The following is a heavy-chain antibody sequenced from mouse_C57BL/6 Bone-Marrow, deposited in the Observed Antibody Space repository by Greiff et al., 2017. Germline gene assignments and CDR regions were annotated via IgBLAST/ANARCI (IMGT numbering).Heavy chain of an antibody. CDR2: IDPSDSYT. Sequence: QVQLQQPGAELVRPGTSVKLSCKASGYTFTSYWMHWVKQRPGQGLEWIGVIDPSDSYTNYNQKFKGKATLTADTSSSTAYMQLSSLTSEDSAVXYCAGGTAQAAGWFAYWGQGTLVTVSA. CDR3: AGGTAQAAGWFAY. CDR1: GYTFTSYW. D-gene: IGHD3-2*02. J-gene: IGHJ3*01. V-gene: IGHV1-59*01.